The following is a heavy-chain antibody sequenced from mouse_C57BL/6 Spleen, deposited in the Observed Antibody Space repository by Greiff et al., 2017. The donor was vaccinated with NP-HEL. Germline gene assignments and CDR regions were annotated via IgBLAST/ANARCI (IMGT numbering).Heavy chain of an antibody. CDR2: IDPSDRDT. CDR3: ARSERKRGYFEV. CDR1: GYTFTSSW. Sequence: VQLQQPGAELVRPGSSVKLSCKASGYTFTSSWLHWVKQRPIQGLEWIGNIDPSDRDTHYNRKFQDKATLTVDKSSSTAYMQLSSLPSEDSAVYYCARSERKRGYFEVWGKGTTVTVAA. V-gene: IGHV1-52*01. J-gene: IGHJ1*03.